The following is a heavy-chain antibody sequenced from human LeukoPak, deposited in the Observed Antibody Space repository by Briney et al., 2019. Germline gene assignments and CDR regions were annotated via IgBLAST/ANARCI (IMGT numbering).Heavy chain of an antibody. CDR3: AGSRPSKYYDSSGYYATLDY. J-gene: IGHJ4*02. CDR1: GGSISSYY. CDR2: IYYSGST. Sequence: MTSESLSLTCTVSGGSISSYYWSWIRQPPGKGLEWIGYIYYSGSTNYNPSLKSRVTISVGTSKNQFSLKLSSVTAADTAVYYCAGSRPSKYYDSSGYYATLDYWGQGTLVTVSS. V-gene: IGHV4-59*08. D-gene: IGHD3-22*01.